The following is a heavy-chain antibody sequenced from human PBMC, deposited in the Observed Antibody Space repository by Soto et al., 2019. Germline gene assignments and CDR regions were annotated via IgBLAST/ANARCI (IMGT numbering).Heavy chain of an antibody. CDR3: ARYGTRGDW. CDR2: IYYRGNT. V-gene: IGHV4-39*01. CDR1: GGSVSSSSHY. J-gene: IGHJ5*01. Sequence: PSETLSLTCTVSGGSVSSSSHYWGWIRQPPGKGLEWIGSIYYRGNTYYNPSLKSRVTISVDTSKNQFSLEVTSVTATDTAVYYCARYGTRGDWWGLGTQVTVSS. D-gene: IGHD3-10*01.